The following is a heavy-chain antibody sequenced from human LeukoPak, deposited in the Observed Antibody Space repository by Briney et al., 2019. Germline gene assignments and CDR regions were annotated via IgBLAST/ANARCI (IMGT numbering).Heavy chain of an antibody. CDR2: INSDGSAT. CDR1: GFTLSTYW. CDR3: ARGNKWSFDS. Sequence: GGSLRLSCVASGFTLSTYWMHWDRQAPGKGLVWVSRINSDGSATSYADSVMVRFTISRDSAKNTLYLQMNSLRPEDTAVYYCARGNKWSFDSWGQGALVTVSS. J-gene: IGHJ4*02. V-gene: IGHV3-74*01. D-gene: IGHD2-15*01.